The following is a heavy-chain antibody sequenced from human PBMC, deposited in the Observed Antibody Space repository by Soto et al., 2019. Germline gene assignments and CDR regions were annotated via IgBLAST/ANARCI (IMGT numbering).Heavy chain of an antibody. D-gene: IGHD3-10*01. V-gene: IGHV1-18*01. CDR1: GYAFSHYG. J-gene: IGHJ4*02. Sequence: EASVKVSCKASGYAFSHYGISWVRLAPGQGLEWMGWIGAYNGKTNYAQKLQGRVTMTTDTSTSTAYMELRSLRSDDTAVYYCARDLDGSGSYYTDFWGQGTLVTVLL. CDR2: IGAYNGKT. CDR3: ARDLDGSGSYYTDF.